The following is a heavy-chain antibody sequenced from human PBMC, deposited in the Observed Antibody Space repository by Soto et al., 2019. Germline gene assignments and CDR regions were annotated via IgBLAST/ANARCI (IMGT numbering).Heavy chain of an antibody. D-gene: IGHD4-17*01. J-gene: IGHJ4*02. Sequence: SETLSLTCAVSGGSISSSNWRSWVRQPPGKGLEWIGEIYHSGSTNYNPSLKSRVTISVDKSKNQFSLKLSSVTAADTAVYYCAGTVHDYGDHATGYWGQGTLVTVSS. V-gene: IGHV4-4*02. CDR1: GGSISSSNW. CDR2: IYHSGST. CDR3: AGTVHDYGDHATGY.